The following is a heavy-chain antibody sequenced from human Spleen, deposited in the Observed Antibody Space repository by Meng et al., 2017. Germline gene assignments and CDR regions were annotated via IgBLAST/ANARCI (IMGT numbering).Heavy chain of an antibody. V-gene: IGHV4-34*01. CDR1: GGSSSRYY. J-gene: IGHJ4*02. Sequence: QGQPPQWGAGLLKPSETLSLTCGVDGGSSSRYYVSWIRQPPGKGLEWIGEINLSGRTNYNPSLRSRLTLSVDTSQSHFSLKLTSVTAADTAVYYCARGMSYSDAAGAYWGQGTLVTVSS. D-gene: IGHD3-22*01. CDR2: INLSGRT. CDR3: ARGMSYSDAAGAY.